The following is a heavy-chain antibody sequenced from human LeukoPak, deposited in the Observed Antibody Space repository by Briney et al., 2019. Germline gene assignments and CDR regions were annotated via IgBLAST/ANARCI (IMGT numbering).Heavy chain of an antibody. CDR1: GGTFSSYA. CDR2: IIPIFGTA. Sequence: SVKVSCKASGGTFSSYAISWVRQAPGQGLEWMGGIIPIFGTANYAQKFQGRVTITTDESTSTAYMELSSLRSEDTAVYYCASSLEHIVVVTTRVERLLGVFQHWGQGTLVTVSS. D-gene: IGHD2-21*02. CDR3: ASSLEHIVVVTTRVERLLGVFQH. J-gene: IGHJ1*01. V-gene: IGHV1-69*05.